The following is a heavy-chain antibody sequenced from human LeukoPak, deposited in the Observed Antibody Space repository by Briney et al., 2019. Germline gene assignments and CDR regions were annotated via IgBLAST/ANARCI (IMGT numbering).Heavy chain of an antibody. V-gene: IGHV1-8*01. D-gene: IGHD3-10*01. CDR3: ARGVRGGSGSYYYLDY. Sequence: ASVKVSCKVSGYTFTSYDINWVRQATGQGLEWMGWMNPNSGDTGYAQKFQGRVTMTRNTSISTAYMELSSLRSEDTAVYYCARGVRGGSGSYYYLDYWGQGTLVTVSS. CDR1: GYTFTSYD. CDR2: MNPNSGDT. J-gene: IGHJ4*02.